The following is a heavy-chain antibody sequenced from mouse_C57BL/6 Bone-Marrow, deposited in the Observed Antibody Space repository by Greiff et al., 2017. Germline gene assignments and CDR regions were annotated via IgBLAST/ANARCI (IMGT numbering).Heavy chain of an antibody. CDR2: INPSNGGT. CDR1: GYTFTSYW. Sequence: VQLQQPGTELVKPGASVKLSCKASGYTFTSYWMHWVKQRPGQGLEWIGNINPSNGGTNYNEKFKSKATLTVDKSSSTAYMQLSSLTSEDSAVYYCARSGTGTEGYYYAMDYWGQGTSVTVSS. V-gene: IGHV1-53*01. CDR3: ARSGTGTEGYYYAMDY. J-gene: IGHJ4*01. D-gene: IGHD4-1*01.